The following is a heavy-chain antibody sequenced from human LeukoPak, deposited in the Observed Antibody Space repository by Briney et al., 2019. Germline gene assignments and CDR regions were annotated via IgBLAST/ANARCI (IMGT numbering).Heavy chain of an antibody. Sequence: SSVKVSCKASGGTFSSYTISWVRQAPGQGLEWMGRIIPILGIANYAQKFQGRVTITADKSTSTAYMELSSLRSEDTAVYYCATHCSGTSCYAGSFDYWGQGTLVTVSS. CDR2: IIPILGIA. V-gene: IGHV1-69*02. CDR3: ATHCSGTSCYAGSFDY. CDR1: GGTFSSYT. D-gene: IGHD2-2*01. J-gene: IGHJ4*02.